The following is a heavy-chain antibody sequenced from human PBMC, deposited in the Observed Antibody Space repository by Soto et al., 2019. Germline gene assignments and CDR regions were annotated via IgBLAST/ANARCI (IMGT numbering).Heavy chain of an antibody. J-gene: IGHJ6*02. V-gene: IGHV1-8*01. CDR3: ATDYGSGTTSLYGMDV. D-gene: IGHD3-10*01. CDR1: GYTFTNYD. Sequence: QVQLVQPGAEVKKPGASVKISCKASGYTFTNYDINWVRQATGQGLEWMGWMNPNSGNTGYAQKFQGRVTMTRNTSLSTAYMELSSLRSEDTTVYYCATDYGSGTTSLYGMDVWGQGTTVTVSS. CDR2: MNPNSGNT.